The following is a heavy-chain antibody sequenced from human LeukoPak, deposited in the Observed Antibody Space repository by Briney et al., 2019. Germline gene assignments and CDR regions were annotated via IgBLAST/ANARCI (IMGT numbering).Heavy chain of an antibody. D-gene: IGHD6-13*01. J-gene: IGHJ4*02. CDR2: IYYSGST. CDR3: ARDVIAAAGTED. CDR1: GGSISSYY. Sequence: SETLSLTCTVSGGSISSYYWSWIRQPPGKGLEWIGYIYYSGSTNYNPSLKSRVTISVDTSKNQFSLKLSSVTAADTAVYYCARDVIAAAGTEDWGQGTLVTVSS. V-gene: IGHV4-59*12.